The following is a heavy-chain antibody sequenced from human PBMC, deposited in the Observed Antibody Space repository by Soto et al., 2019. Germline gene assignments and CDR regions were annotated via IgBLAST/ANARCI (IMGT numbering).Heavy chain of an antibody. CDR3: ARDRIVVVTPHWVHCYYVMDV. CDR1: GFTFSSYG. J-gene: IGHJ6*02. D-gene: IGHD3-22*01. CDR2: IWYDGSNK. Sequence: GSLRLSCAASGFTFSSYGMHWVRQAPGKGLEWVAVIWYDGSNKYYADSVKGRFTISRDNSKNTLYLQMNSLRAEDTAVYYCARDRIVVVTPHWVHCYYVMDVWGQGTTDTVSS. V-gene: IGHV3-33*01.